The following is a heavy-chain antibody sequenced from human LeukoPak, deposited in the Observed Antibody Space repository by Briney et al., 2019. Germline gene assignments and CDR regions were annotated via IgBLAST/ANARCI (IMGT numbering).Heavy chain of an antibody. CDR1: GGSISSYY. J-gene: IGHJ4*02. CDR2: IYYSGST. Sequence: PSETLSLTCTVSGGSISSYYWSWIRQPPGKGLEWIGHIYYSGSTNYNPSLKSGVTISVDTSKNQFSLKLNSVTAADTAVYYCARVPPRSSGWYFFDYWGQGTLVTVSS. D-gene: IGHD6-19*01. V-gene: IGHV4-59*01. CDR3: ARVPPRSSGWYFFDY.